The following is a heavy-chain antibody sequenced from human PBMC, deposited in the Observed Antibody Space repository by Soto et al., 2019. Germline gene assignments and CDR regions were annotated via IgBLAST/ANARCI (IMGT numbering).Heavy chain of an antibody. CDR1: GITFSIYE. CDR2: ISSSGGTT. D-gene: IGHD2-15*01. J-gene: IGHJ6*02. V-gene: IGHV3-48*03. CDR3: ARYCSGGTCNDGNMDV. Sequence: GGSLRLSCAASGITFSIYEMNWVRQAPGKGLEWVSYISSSGGTTYYAGSVKGRFTISRDNAKSSLYLQMNSLRAEDTAVYYCARYCSGGTCNDGNMDVWGQGTTVTVSS.